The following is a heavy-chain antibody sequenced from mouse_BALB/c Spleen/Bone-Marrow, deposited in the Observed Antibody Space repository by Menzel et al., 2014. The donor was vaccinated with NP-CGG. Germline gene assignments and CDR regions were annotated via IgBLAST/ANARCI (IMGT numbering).Heavy chain of an antibody. CDR3: ARWEYYAMDY. Sequence: VQLQQSGAELVKSGASVKLSCTASGFNIKDTYMHWVKQRPEQGLGWIGRIDPANGNTKYDPKFQGKATITADTSSNTAYLQLSSLTSEDTAVYYCARWEYYAMDYWVQGTSVTVSS. J-gene: IGHJ4*01. V-gene: IGHV14-3*02. D-gene: IGHD4-1*01. CDR1: GFNIKDTY. CDR2: IDPANGNT.